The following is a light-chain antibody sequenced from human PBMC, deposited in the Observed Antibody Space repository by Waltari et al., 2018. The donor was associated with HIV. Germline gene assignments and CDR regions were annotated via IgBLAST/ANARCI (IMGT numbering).Light chain of an antibody. CDR1: SSDVGSYNI. Sequence: QSALTQPASVSGSPGQSITISCTGTSSDVGSYNIFSWYQQRPGKAPKLMIYEGSKRPSGVSKRFSGSKSGNTASLTISGLQAEDEADYYCCSYAGTNWVFGGGTKLTVL. CDR2: EGS. CDR3: CSYAGTNWV. J-gene: IGLJ3*02. V-gene: IGLV2-23*01.